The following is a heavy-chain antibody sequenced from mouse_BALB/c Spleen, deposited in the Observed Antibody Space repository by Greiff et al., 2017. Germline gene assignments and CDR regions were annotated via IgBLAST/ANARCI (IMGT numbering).Heavy chain of an antibody. D-gene: IGHD2-12*01. J-gene: IGHJ3*01. CDR1: GFSLTSYD. Sequence: VKLVESGPGLVAPSQSLSITCTVSGFSLTSYDISWIRQPPGKGLEWLGVIWTGGGTNYNSAFMSRLSISKDNSKSQVFLKMNSLQTDDTAIYYCVSPFLRRGGFAYWGQGTLVTVSA. V-gene: IGHV2-9-2*01. CDR3: VSPFLRRGGFAY. CDR2: IWTGGGT.